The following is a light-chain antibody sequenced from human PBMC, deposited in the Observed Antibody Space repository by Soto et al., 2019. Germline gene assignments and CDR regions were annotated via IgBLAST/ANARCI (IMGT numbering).Light chain of an antibody. Sequence: DIQMTQSPFTLSASVGARVTITCLASQSISNRLAWHQQKPGKAPKVLIDDASNLNSGVPSRFSGSGAGTEFTLTSSGLQPDDFATYYCHQYNSYTWTVGQGTKVDIK. J-gene: IGKJ1*01. CDR1: QSISNR. CDR3: HQYNSYTWT. CDR2: DAS. V-gene: IGKV1-5*01.